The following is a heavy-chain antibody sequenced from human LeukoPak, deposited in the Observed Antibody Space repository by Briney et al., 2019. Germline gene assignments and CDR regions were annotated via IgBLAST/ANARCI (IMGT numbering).Heavy chain of an antibody. V-gene: IGHV3-23*01. CDR3: AKRWHVGAFDI. CDR2: ISGSGGST. Sequence: GGSLRLSCAAYGFTFSSYAMSWVRQAPGKGLEWVSVISGSGGSTYYADSVKGRFTISRDNSKNSLYLQMNSLRTEDTALYYCAKRWHVGAFDIWGQGTMVTVSS. J-gene: IGHJ3*02. D-gene: IGHD4-23*01. CDR1: GFTFSSYA.